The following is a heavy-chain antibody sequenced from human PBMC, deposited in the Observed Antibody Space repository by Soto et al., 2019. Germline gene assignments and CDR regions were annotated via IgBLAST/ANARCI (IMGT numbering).Heavy chain of an antibody. D-gene: IGHD3-10*01. CDR3: AKVLSKNYYYPFDF. J-gene: IGHJ4*02. Sequence: GGSLRLSCTASGFTFSDYAMAWVRQAPGKGLEWVSTISGGSSVTYYGDSVKGRFTISRDNAKKTLFLQLNRLSAEDTATYYCAKVLSKNYYYPFDFWGQGTQVTVS. CDR1: GFTFSDYA. V-gene: IGHV3-23*01. CDR2: ISGGSSVT.